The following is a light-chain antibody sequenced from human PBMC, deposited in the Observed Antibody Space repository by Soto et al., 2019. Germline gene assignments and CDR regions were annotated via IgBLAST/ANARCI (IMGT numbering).Light chain of an antibody. J-gene: IGKJ3*01. CDR1: QSISSW. Sequence: DIQMTQSPSTLSASVGDSVTITCRASQSISSWLAWYQQKPGKAPKLLIYKASSLESGVPSRFSGSGSGTEFTLTISSLQPDDFATYYCQQSFTFGPGTKVDI. CDR2: KAS. V-gene: IGKV1-5*03. CDR3: QQSFT.